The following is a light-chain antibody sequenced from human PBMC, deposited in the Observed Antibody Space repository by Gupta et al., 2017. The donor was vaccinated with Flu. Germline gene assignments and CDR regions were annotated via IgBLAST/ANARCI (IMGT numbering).Light chain of an antibody. J-gene: IGLJ1*01. CDR1: SSNIGSNT. V-gene: IGLV1-44*01. CDR3: AAWDDSLNVV. CDR2: SNN. Sequence: QSVLTQPPSASGTPGPRVTISCSGSSSNIGSNTVNWYQQLPGTAPKLLIYSNNQRPSGVPDRFSGSKSGTSASLAISGLQSEDEADYYCAAWDDSLNVVFGTGTKVTVL.